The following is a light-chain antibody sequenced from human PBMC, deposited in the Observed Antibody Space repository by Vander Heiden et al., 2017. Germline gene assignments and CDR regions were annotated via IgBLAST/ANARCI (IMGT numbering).Light chain of an antibody. CDR2: DVS. Sequence: QSALTQPASVSGSPGQSITISCTGTSSDVGGYNYVSWYQQHPGKAPKLMIYDVSKRPSGVSNRFSGSKSGNTASLTISGLQAEDEAHYYCSSYTSSSTAVFGGGTQLNGL. CDR3: SSYTSSSTAV. CDR1: SSDVGGYNY. J-gene: IGLJ7*01. V-gene: IGLV2-14*03.